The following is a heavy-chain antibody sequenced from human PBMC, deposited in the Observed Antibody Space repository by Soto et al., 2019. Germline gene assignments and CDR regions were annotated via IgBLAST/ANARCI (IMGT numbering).Heavy chain of an antibody. CDR3: ARDGGRYTGIDY. V-gene: IGHV4-38-2*02. D-gene: IGHD3-16*01. Sequence: PSETLSLTCGVSGYSISSGSYWSWIRQPPGKGLEWIASMYENVVTYYNPSLKSRFTISSDTSKNQFSLKLTSLTAADTAVYYCARDGGRYTGIDYWGRGTLVTVSS. J-gene: IGHJ4*02. CDR1: GYSISSGSY. CDR2: MYENVVT.